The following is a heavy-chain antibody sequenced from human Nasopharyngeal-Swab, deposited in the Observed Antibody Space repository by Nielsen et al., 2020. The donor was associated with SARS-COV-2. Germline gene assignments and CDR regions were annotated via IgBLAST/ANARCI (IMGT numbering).Heavy chain of an antibody. Sequence: PGKGLEWVSGISWNSGSIGYADSVKGRFTISRDNAKNSLYLQMNSLRAEDTALYYCAKDMRIAAAFDYWGQGTLVTVSS. CDR2: ISWNSGSI. V-gene: IGHV3-9*01. CDR3: AKDMRIAAAFDY. J-gene: IGHJ4*02. D-gene: IGHD6-13*01.